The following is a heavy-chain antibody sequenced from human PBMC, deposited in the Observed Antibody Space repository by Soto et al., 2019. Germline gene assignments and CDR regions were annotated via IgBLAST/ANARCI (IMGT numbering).Heavy chain of an antibody. D-gene: IGHD2-21*01. CDR3: ARLGAYYQSIDT. J-gene: IGHJ5*02. CDR1: GGSFSPNY. CDR2: IYYGGTS. V-gene: IGHV4-59*12. Sequence: QVQLQESGPGLVKPSETLSLTCTMSGGSFSPNYWSWIRQPPGKALEWVGYIYYGGTSSYNPSLKRRVTISLDTSKSQVSLRLSSVTAADTAVYYCARLGAYYQSIDTWGPGTLVTVSS.